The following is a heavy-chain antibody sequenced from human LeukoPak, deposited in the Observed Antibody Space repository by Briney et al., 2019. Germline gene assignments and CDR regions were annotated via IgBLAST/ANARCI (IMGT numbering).Heavy chain of an antibody. V-gene: IGHV3-9*01. Sequence: GGSLRLSCAPSGFMFNDYALHWVRQAPGKGLEWVSSISWNSGNMYYVDSVKGRFTISRDNAKNTLYLQMDSLRTEDTAVYYCARDRVATNWNYHPMFDYWGQGSLVTVSS. J-gene: IGHJ4*02. CDR2: ISWNSGNM. CDR1: GFMFNDYA. D-gene: IGHD1-7*01. CDR3: ARDRVATNWNYHPMFDY.